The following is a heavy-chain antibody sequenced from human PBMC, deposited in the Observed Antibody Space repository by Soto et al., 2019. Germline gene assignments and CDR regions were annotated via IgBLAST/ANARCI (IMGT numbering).Heavy chain of an antibody. D-gene: IGHD5-12*01. V-gene: IGHV4-59*01. CDR1: GGSISGYY. J-gene: IGHJ4*02. CDR3: AKYRRTGAEGYRLDF. Sequence: PSETLSLTCTLSGGSISGYYWSWIRQPPGKGLEWIGYVYYSGSTKYNPSLESRVTISVDMSNNQFSLMLTSVTAADTAVYYCAKYRRTGAEGYRLDFWGQGTLVTVSS. CDR2: VYYSGST.